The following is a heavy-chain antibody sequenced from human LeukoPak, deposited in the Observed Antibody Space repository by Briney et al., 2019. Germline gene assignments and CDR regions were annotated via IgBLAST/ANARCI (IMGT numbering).Heavy chain of an antibody. V-gene: IGHV4-39*01. CDR2: IYYSGST. CDR3: ARTRPLYGSGSYYRDY. Sequence: SETLSLTCTVSGGSISSSSYYWGWIRQPPGRGLEWIGSIYYSGSTYYNPSLKSRVTISVDTSKNQFSLKLSSVTAADTAVYYCARTRPLYGSGSYYRDYWGQGTLVTVSS. CDR1: GGSISSSSYY. J-gene: IGHJ4*02. D-gene: IGHD3-10*01.